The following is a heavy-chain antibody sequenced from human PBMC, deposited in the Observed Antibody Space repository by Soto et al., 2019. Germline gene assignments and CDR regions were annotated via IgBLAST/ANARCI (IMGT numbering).Heavy chain of an antibody. CDR2: IIPIFGTA. Sequence: QVQLVQSGAEVKKPGSSVKVSCKASGGTFSSYAISWVRQAPGQGLEWMGGIIPIFGTANYAQKFQGRVTITADESTRTAYMELSSLRSEDTAVYYCARVAPEWELLGGGGFDYWGQGTLVTVSS. V-gene: IGHV1-69*12. J-gene: IGHJ4*02. CDR3: ARVAPEWELLGGGGFDY. D-gene: IGHD1-26*01. CDR1: GGTFSSYA.